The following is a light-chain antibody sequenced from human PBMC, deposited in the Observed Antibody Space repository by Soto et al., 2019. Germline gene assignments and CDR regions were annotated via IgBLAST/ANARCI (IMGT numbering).Light chain of an antibody. J-gene: IGKJ3*01. V-gene: IGKV3-20*01. CDR2: EAS. CDR3: QHYGTSPFT. Sequence: EIVLTQSPATLSLSPGDRGTLSCRASQSVSSYLSWYQQRPGQAPRLLIYEASKRATGIPARFSGSGSGTDFTLTISRLEPEDVAVYYCQHYGTSPFTFGPGTKVDIK. CDR1: QSVSSY.